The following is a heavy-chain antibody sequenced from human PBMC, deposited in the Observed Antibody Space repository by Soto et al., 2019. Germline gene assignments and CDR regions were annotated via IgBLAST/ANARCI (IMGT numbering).Heavy chain of an antibody. CDR1: GFTFISYA. D-gene: IGHD6-6*01. V-gene: IGHV3-23*01. J-gene: IGHJ4*02. Sequence: GGSLRLSCASSGFTFISYAMSWVRQAPGKGLEWVSAISGSGGSTYYADSVKGQFTISRDNSKNTVFLQLDSLRAEDTAVYHCGRDLSIGAPEYWGQGTPVTVSS. CDR3: GRDLSIGAPEY. CDR2: ISGSGGST.